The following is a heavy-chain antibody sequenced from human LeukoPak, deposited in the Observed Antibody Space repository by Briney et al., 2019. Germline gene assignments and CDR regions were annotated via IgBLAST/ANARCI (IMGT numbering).Heavy chain of an antibody. J-gene: IGHJ5*02. CDR3: ASAGYYPNWFDP. V-gene: IGHV3-7*01. D-gene: IGHD3-22*01. Sequence: GGSLRLSCAASGFTFSSYWMSWFRQAPGKGLEWVANIKQDGSEKYYVDSVKGRFTISRDNAKNSLYLQMNSLRAEDTAVYYCASAGYYPNWFDPWGQGTLVTVSS. CDR1: GFTFSSYW. CDR2: IKQDGSEK.